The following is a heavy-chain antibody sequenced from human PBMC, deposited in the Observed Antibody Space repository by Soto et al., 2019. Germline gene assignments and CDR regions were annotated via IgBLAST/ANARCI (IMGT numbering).Heavy chain of an antibody. CDR2: ISYDGSNK. V-gene: IGHV3-30*18. Sequence: QVQLVESGGGVVQPGRTLRLSCGASGFTFSSYGMHWVRQAPGKGLEWVAVISYDGSNKYYADSVKGRFTISRDNSKNTLYLQMNSLRAEDTDVYYCAKDVVVGATTGLGDYYYYYGMDVWGQGTTVTVSS. D-gene: IGHD1-26*01. J-gene: IGHJ6*02. CDR3: AKDVVVGATTGLGDYYYYYGMDV. CDR1: GFTFSSYG.